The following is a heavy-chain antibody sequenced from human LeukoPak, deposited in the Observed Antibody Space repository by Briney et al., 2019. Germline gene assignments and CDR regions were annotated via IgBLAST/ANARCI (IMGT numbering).Heavy chain of an antibody. CDR3: ARGPIAAMAFDI. D-gene: IGHD6-6*01. CDR1: GGSFSGYY. V-gene: IGHV4-34*01. Sequence: SETLSLTCAVSGGSFSGYYWSWIRQPPGKGLEWIGEINHSGSTNYNPSLKSRVTISVDTSKNQFSLKLSSVTAADTAVYYCARGPIAAMAFDIWGQGTMVTVSS. CDR2: INHSGST. J-gene: IGHJ3*02.